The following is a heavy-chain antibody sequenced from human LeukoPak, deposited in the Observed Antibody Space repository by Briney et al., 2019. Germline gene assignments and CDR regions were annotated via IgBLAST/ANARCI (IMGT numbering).Heavy chain of an antibody. V-gene: IGHV3-21*04. Sequence: GGSLRLSCAASGFTFSSYSINWVRQAPGKGLEWVSSISNRGTYIYYADSVKGRFTISRDNAKNTLYLQMNNLRTEDTAVYYCAKRYTSSWSNFDYWGQGTLITVSS. CDR1: GFTFSSYS. CDR3: AKRYTSSWSNFDY. D-gene: IGHD6-13*01. CDR2: ISNRGTYI. J-gene: IGHJ4*02.